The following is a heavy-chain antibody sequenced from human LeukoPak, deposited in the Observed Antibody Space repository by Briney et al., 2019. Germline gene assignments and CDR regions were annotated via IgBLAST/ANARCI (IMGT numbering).Heavy chain of an antibody. CDR3: ASVYFDF. CDR1: GHSFSSYA. Sequence: ASVKVSCKASGHSFSSYALSWVRQAPGKGLEWMGWISANNVNTNYAQKFQGRLTMTTETSTNTAYMELRSLRSDDTAVYYCASVYFDFWGQGTLVTVSS. V-gene: IGHV1-18*01. J-gene: IGHJ4*02. CDR2: ISANNVNT.